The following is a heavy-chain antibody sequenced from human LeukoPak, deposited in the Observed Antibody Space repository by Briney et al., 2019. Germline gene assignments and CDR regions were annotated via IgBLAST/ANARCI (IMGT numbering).Heavy chain of an antibody. CDR1: GFTFSSYG. Sequence: GGSLRLSCAASGFTFSSYGMHWVRQAPGKGLEWVAVIWYDGSNKYYADSVKGRFTISRDNSKNTLYLQMNSLRAEDTAVYYCAPGYCSSTSCLHYFEYWGQGTLVTVSS. V-gene: IGHV3-33*01. CDR2: IWYDGSNK. CDR3: APGYCSSTSCLHYFEY. D-gene: IGHD2-2*01. J-gene: IGHJ4*02.